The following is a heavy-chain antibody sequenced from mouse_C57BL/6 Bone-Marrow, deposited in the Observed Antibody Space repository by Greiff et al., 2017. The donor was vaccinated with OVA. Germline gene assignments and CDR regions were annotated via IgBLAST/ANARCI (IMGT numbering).Heavy chain of an antibody. V-gene: IGHV10-1*01. D-gene: IGHD2-12*01. CDR2: IRSKSNNYAT. CDR1: GFSFNTYA. J-gene: IGHJ1*03. CDR3: VRHQGDSYLYWYFDV. Sequence: EVHLVEPGGGLVQPKGSLKLSCAASGFSFNTYAMNWVSQAPGKGLEWVARIRSKSNNYATYYAASVKDRLTISRDDSARMLYLQMDNLKTDDTAMYDCVRHQGDSYLYWYFDVWGTGTTVTVSS.